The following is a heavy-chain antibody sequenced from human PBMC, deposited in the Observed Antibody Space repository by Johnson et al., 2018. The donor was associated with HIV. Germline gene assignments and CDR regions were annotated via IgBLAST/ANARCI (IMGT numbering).Heavy chain of an antibody. CDR3: ARDWNNWNYGVPDAFDI. D-gene: IGHD1-7*01. Sequence: QMLLVESGGGVVQPGRSLRLSCAASGFTFSSYAMHWVRQAPDKGLEWVAVISYDGSNKYYADSVKGRFTISRDNSKNTLYLQMNSLRAEDTAVYYCARDWNNWNYGVPDAFDIWGQGTMVTVSS. V-gene: IGHV3-30*04. CDR1: GFTFSSYA. CDR2: ISYDGSNK. J-gene: IGHJ3*02.